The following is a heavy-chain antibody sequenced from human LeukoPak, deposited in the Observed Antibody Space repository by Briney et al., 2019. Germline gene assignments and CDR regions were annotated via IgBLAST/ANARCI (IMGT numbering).Heavy chain of an antibody. CDR3: AKGSGNYEYFDH. V-gene: IGHV3-30*18. CDR1: GFSFSTYG. D-gene: IGHD1-26*01. J-gene: IGHJ4*02. CDR2: VSNDGSNK. Sequence: GGSLRLSCAASGFSFSTYGMYWVRQSPGKGLEWVAAVSNDGSNKNYADSVEGRFTISRDNSKNTLFLQVNSLRVEDTAVYYCAKGSGNYEYFDHWGQGTLVTVSS.